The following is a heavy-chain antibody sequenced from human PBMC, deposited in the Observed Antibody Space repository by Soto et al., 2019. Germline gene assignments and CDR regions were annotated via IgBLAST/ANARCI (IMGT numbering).Heavy chain of an antibody. CDR3: ARGDREDILVVVGARPGEYGTDI. CDR1: GFTFRNHA. D-gene: IGHD2-15*01. CDR2: IAHDGSNA. V-gene: IGHV3-30-3*01. Sequence: QVQLVESGGGVVQPGGSLRLSCAVSGFTFRNHAMHWVRQAPGKGLECLAVIAHDGSNAFYRDSVRGRFTVSRDNSKNTLYLYMNSLRSEDTGAYYCARGDREDILVVVGARPGEYGTDIWGQGTTVIDSS. J-gene: IGHJ6*02.